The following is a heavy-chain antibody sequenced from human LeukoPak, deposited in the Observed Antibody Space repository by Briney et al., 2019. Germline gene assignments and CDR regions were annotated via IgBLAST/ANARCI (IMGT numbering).Heavy chain of an antibody. CDR3: AVYSSSSLNLYNWFDP. J-gene: IGHJ5*02. D-gene: IGHD6-6*01. Sequence: SETLSLTCTVSGGSISSRSYYWGWIRQPPGKGLEWIGSIYYSGSTYYNPSLKSRVTMSVDTSKNQFSLKLSSVTAADTAVYYCAVYSSSSLNLYNWFDPWGQGTLVTVSS. CDR1: GGSISSRSYY. V-gene: IGHV4-39*07. CDR2: IYYSGST.